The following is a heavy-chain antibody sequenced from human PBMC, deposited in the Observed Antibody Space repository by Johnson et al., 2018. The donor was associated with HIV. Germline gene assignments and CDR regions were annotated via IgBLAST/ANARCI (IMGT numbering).Heavy chain of an antibody. CDR2: LSWNSGST. Sequence: QVQLVESGGGVVQPGTSLRLSCTASGFAFSSYALHWVRQAPGKGLEWVPGLSWNSGSTGYAASVKGRFTSSRENSKNTLYLQMNSLRTADTAVYYCARLTGQQLVPRGGAFDIWGQGTMVTVSS. V-gene: IGHV3-64*04. CDR1: GFAFSSYA. D-gene: IGHD6-13*01. CDR3: ARLTGQQLVPRGGAFDI. J-gene: IGHJ3*02.